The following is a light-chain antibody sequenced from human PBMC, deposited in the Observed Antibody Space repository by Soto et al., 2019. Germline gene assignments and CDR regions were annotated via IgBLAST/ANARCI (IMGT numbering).Light chain of an antibody. CDR1: SSNIGTPYD. CDR3: QSYDSSLSGYVI. CDR2: GNS. V-gene: IGLV1-40*01. J-gene: IGLJ2*01. Sequence: QSVLTQPPSVSGAPGKRVTISCTGSSSNIGTPYDVHWYQQLPGTAPKLLIYGNSNRPSGVPDRFSGSKSGTSASLAITGLQAEDEADYSCQSYDSSLSGYVIFGGGTKVTVL.